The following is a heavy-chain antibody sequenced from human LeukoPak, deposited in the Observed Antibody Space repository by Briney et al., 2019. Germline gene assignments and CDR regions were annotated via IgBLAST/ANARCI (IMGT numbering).Heavy chain of an antibody. D-gene: IGHD3-9*01. CDR3: ASPGGDWLLFDY. Sequence: SETLSLTCTVSGYSISSGYYWGWIRQPPGKGLEWIGSIYHSGSTYYNPSLKSRVTISVDTSKNQFSLKLSSVTAADTAVYYCASPGGDWLLFDYWGQGTLVTVSS. V-gene: IGHV4-38-2*02. CDR1: GYSISSGYY. J-gene: IGHJ4*02. CDR2: IYHSGST.